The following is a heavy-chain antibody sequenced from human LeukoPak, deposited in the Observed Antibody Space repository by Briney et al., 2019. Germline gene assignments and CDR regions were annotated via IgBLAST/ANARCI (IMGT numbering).Heavy chain of an antibody. V-gene: IGHV3-23*01. CDR3: TRWGGSYLGGSAFDI. CDR2: ISGSGGST. Sequence: PGGSLRLSCAASGFTFSSYAMSWVRQAPGKGLEWVSAISGSGGSTYYADSVKGRFTISRDNSKNTLYLQMNSLRPEDTAVYYCTRWGGSYLGGSAFDIWGQGTMVTVSS. J-gene: IGHJ3*02. CDR1: GFTFSSYA. D-gene: IGHD1-26*01.